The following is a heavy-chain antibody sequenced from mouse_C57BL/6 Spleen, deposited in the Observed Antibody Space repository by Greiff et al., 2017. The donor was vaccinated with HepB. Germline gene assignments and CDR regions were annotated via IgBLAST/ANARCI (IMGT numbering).Heavy chain of an antibody. Sequence: VQLQQSGPELVKPGASVKISCKASGYAFSSSWMNWVKQRPGKGLEWTGRIYPGDGDTNYNGKFKGKATLTADKSSSTAYMQLSSLTSEDSAVYFCARSNYGSSGQTSYYAMDYWGQGTSVTVSS. D-gene: IGHD1-1*01. V-gene: IGHV1-82*01. CDR3: ARSNYGSSGQTSYYAMDY. CDR2: IYPGDGDT. J-gene: IGHJ4*01. CDR1: GYAFSSSW.